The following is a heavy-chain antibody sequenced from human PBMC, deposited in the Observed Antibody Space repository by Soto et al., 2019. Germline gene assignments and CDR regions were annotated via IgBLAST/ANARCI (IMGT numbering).Heavy chain of an antibody. CDR3: AHRVLRTVFGLVSTTMIYFDF. J-gene: IGHJ4*02. CDR1: GFSLSTSGVG. Sequence: QITVNESGPTVVRPTETLTLTCRFSGFSLSTSGVGVGWIRQSPGKAPEWLALIYWDDDKRYSASLKSRLTLTKATSQNPVVLTESHLDPTDTATYYCAHRVLRTVFGLVSTTMIYFDFWGKGTPVASSS. D-gene: IGHD3-3*01. V-gene: IGHV2-5*02. CDR2: IYWDDDK.